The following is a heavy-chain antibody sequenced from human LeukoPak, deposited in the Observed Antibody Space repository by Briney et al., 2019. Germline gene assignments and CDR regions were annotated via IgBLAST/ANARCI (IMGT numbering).Heavy chain of an antibody. CDR2: IWYDGSNK. D-gene: IGHD3-10*01. V-gene: IGHV3-33*01. Sequence: GGSLRLSCAASGFTFSSYGMHWVRQAPGKGLEWVAVIWYDGSNKYYADSVKGRFTISRDNSKNTLYLQMNSLRAEDTAVYYCARATVLLWFGDYEGYYFDYWGQGTLVTVSS. CDR3: ARATVLLWFGDYEGYYFDY. CDR1: GFTFSSYG. J-gene: IGHJ4*02.